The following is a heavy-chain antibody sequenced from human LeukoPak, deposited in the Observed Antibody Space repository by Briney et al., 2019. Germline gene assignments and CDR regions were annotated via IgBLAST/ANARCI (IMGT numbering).Heavy chain of an antibody. CDR1: GYTFSGYY. Sequence: ASVKVSCKASGYTFSGYYMHWVRQAPGQGLEWMGWINPNSGDTNYAQKFQGRVTMTRDTSISTAYMELSRLRSDDTAVYYCARYYYDSSGPGLYYFDYWGQGTLVTVSS. D-gene: IGHD3-22*01. CDR2: INPNSGDT. V-gene: IGHV1-2*02. CDR3: ARYYYDSSGPGLYYFDY. J-gene: IGHJ4*02.